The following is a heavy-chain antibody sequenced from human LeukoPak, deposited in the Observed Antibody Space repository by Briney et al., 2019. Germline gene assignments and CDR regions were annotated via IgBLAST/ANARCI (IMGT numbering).Heavy chain of an antibody. CDR3: ASAPYGSWTYSLYYYGLDV. CDR2: INPKSGDT. J-gene: IGHJ6*02. D-gene: IGHD3-10*01. Sequence: ASVKVSCKASGNTFSGSYMHWVRQAPGQGLEWMGWINPKSGDTKYGQKFQDRVIVTRDMSVTTVYMELSTLISDDTAVYYCASAPYGSWTYSLYYYGLDVWGQGATVTVSS. CDR1: GNTFSGSY. V-gene: IGHV1-2*02.